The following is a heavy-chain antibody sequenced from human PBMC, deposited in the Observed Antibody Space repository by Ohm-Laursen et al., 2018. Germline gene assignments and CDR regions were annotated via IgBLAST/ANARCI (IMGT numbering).Heavy chain of an antibody. D-gene: IGHD2-15*01. Sequence: ASVKVSCKASGYTFTSYGISWVRQAPGQGLEWMGWISAYNGNTNYAQKLQGRVTMTTDTSTSTAYMELRSLRSDDTAVYYCARTPSDCSGGSCYLSVWYIDLWGRGTLVTVSS. CDR3: ARTPSDCSGGSCYLSVWYIDL. V-gene: IGHV1-18*01. CDR1: GYTFTSYG. J-gene: IGHJ2*01. CDR2: ISAYNGNT.